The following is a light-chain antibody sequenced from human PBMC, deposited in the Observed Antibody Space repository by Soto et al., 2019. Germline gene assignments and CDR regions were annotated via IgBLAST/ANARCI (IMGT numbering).Light chain of an antibody. CDR2: GTS. CDR1: QSVSSN. CDR3: QQYEDWPRT. Sequence: VVLTQSPTILSFSPAEIATLSCRASQSVSSNLAWYQQKPGQAPRLLIYGTSTRATDIPARFGGSGSGTEFTLTINSLQSEDFAVYYCQQYEDWPRTFGQGTKVDI. V-gene: IGKV3D-15*01. J-gene: IGKJ1*01.